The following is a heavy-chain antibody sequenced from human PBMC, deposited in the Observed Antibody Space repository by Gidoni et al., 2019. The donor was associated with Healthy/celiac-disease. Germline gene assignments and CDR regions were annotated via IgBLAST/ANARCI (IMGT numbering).Heavy chain of an antibody. CDR1: GYTFTSYE. J-gene: IGHJ5*02. Sequence: QVQLVQSGAEEKKPGAPVKVSCKASGYTFTSYEINGVRQATGQGLEWMGWMHPNSGTTGYAQKFQGRVTMTRNTSISTAYMELSSLRSEDTAVYYCARGPTYYYDSSGYYANWFDPWGQGTLVTVSS. D-gene: IGHD3-22*01. V-gene: IGHV1-8*01. CDR2: MHPNSGTT. CDR3: ARGPTYYYDSSGYYANWFDP.